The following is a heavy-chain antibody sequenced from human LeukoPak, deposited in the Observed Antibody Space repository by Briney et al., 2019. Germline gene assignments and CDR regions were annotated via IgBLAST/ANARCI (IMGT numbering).Heavy chain of an antibody. CDR2: IYYSGST. J-gene: IGHJ4*02. D-gene: IGHD3-10*01. CDR3: ARLYYYGSGLPAFDY. Sequence: PSETLSLTCTFSGGSISSGDYYWSWIRQPPGKGLEWIGYIYYSGSTYYNPSLKSRVTISVGTSKNQFSLKLSSVTAADTAVYYCARLYYYGSGLPAFDYWGQGTLVTVSS. V-gene: IGHV4-30-4*01. CDR1: GGSISSGDYY.